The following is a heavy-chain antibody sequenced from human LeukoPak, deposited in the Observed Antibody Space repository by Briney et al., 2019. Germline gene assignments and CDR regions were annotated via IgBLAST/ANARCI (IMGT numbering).Heavy chain of an antibody. CDR1: GLTFSTSG. J-gene: IGHJ4*02. Sequence: GGSLRLSCTAPGLTFSTSGFNWVRQAPGKGLEWVASIGPTGSDRYHADSIKGRFTISRDNANNFLYLQMNSLRAEDTAVYYCATETNGRHYDYWGQGTLLTVSS. D-gene: IGHD1-14*01. CDR2: IGPTGSDR. CDR3: ATETNGRHYDY. V-gene: IGHV3-21*06.